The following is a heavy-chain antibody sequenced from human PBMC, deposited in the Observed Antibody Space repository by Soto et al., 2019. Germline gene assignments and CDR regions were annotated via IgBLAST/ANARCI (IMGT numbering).Heavy chain of an antibody. D-gene: IGHD2-15*01. Sequence: LRLSCTASGFTFSTYWMSWVRQAPGMGLEWVANIGEDGSEKYYVDSVKGRFTISRDNAKNSLYLQMNSLRADDTAVYYCARGSGGHNYYYGMDVWGQGTTVTVSS. CDR2: IGEDGSEK. J-gene: IGHJ6*02. V-gene: IGHV3-7*03. CDR1: GFTFSTYW. CDR3: ARGSGGHNYYYGMDV.